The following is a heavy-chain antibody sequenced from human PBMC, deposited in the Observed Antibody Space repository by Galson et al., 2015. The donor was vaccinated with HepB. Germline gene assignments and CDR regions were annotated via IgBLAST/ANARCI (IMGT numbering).Heavy chain of an antibody. V-gene: IGHV3-30*18. CDR2: VSYDGNIK. J-gene: IGHJ4*02. CDR1: GITFSSYG. CDR3: ANAYSTSCDFTRVGLGY. Sequence: SLRLSCAAAGITFSSYGMHWVRQAPGKGLEWVAGVSYDGNIKSYADSVKGRFTISRHNFQNTLYLQMNSLRTEDTAVYYCANAYSTSCDFTRVGLGYWGRGTLVTVSS. D-gene: IGHD2-2*01.